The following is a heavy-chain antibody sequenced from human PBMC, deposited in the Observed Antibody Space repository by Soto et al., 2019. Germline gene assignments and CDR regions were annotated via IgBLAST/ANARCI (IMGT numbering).Heavy chain of an antibody. Sequence: ASVKVSCKASGYTFTSYGISWVRQAPGQGLEWMGWISAYNGNTNYAQKLQGRVTMTTDTSTSTAYMELRSLRSDDTAVYYCARDRAYYYDSSGYYYEYWGQGTLVIVSS. CDR3: ARDRAYYYDSSGYYYEY. V-gene: IGHV1-18*01. CDR1: GYTFTSYG. D-gene: IGHD3-22*01. J-gene: IGHJ4*02. CDR2: ISAYNGNT.